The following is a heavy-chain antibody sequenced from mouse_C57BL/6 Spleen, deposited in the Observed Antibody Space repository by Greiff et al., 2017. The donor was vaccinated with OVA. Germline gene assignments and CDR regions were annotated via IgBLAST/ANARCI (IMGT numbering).Heavy chain of an antibody. J-gene: IGHJ2*01. CDR3: ARSGTIVTTRYFDY. Sequence: QVQLQQSGAELVKPGASVKISCKASGYAFSSYWMNWVKQRPGKGLEWIGQIYPGDGDTNYNGKFKGKATLTADKSSSTAYMQLSSLTSEDSAVYFCARSGTIVTTRYFDYWGQGTTLTVSS. CDR1: GYAFSSYW. V-gene: IGHV1-80*01. D-gene: IGHD2-5*01. CDR2: IYPGDGDT.